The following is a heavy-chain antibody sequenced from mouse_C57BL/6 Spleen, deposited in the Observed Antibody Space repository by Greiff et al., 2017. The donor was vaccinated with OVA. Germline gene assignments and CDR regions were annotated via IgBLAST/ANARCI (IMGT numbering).Heavy chain of an antibody. Sequence: EVQRVESGGGLVKPGGSLKLSCAASGFTFSSYAMSWVRQTPEKRLEWVATISDGGSYTYYADNVKGRFTISRDNAKNNLYLQISHLKSEDTAMYYCARDLFYGSSYDYYAMDYWGQGTSVTVSS. CDR1: GFTFSSYA. CDR2: ISDGGSYT. CDR3: ARDLFYGSSYDYYAMDY. D-gene: IGHD1-1*01. V-gene: IGHV5-4*01. J-gene: IGHJ4*01.